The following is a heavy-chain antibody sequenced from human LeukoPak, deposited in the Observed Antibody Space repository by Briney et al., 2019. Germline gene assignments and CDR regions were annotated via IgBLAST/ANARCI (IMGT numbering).Heavy chain of an antibody. CDR1: GYIFTSHY. CDR2: INPSGGTT. D-gene: IGHD2-21*02. J-gene: IGHJ4*02. CDR3: ARDFCGDCDSGGWYHFDS. Sequence: ASVTVSCKASGYIFTSHYIHWVRQAPGQGLEWMGIINPSGGTTSYAQKFQDRVIMTRDMATSTVYMDLSSLSSDDTAVYYCARDFCGDCDSGGWYHFDSWGQGTLDTVSS. V-gene: IGHV1-46*01.